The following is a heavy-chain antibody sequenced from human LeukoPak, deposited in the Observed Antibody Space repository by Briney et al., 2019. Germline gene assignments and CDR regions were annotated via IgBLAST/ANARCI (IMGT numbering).Heavy chain of an antibody. CDR1: GFTFSKNW. Sequence: GGSLRLSRVASGFTFSKNWMHWVRQAPGKGLVWVSRIQGDGSNTNYADSVKGRFSISRDNAKNTVYLQMNSLRAEDTGIYYCARGTSAGGPISPFDFWGQGTVVTVSS. CDR2: IQGDGSNT. D-gene: IGHD6-13*01. V-gene: IGHV3-74*01. CDR3: ARGTSAGGPISPFDF. J-gene: IGHJ4*02.